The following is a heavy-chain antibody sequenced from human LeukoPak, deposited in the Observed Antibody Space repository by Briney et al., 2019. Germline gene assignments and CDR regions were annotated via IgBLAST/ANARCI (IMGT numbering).Heavy chain of an antibody. CDR1: GYTFSSYD. Sequence: ASVKVSCKASGYTFSSYDINWVRQATGQGLEWMGWMNPISGNTGYAPKFQGRVTITRDNSINTAYMELSSLRSEDTAVYYCARTREGAYSYGDYYYYYMDVWGKGTTVTVSS. D-gene: IGHD5-18*01. CDR2: MNPISGNT. J-gene: IGHJ6*03. V-gene: IGHV1-8*01. CDR3: ARTREGAYSYGDYYYYYMDV.